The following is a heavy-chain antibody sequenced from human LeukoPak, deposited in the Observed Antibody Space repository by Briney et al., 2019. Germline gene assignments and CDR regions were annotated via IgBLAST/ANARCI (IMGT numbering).Heavy chain of an antibody. CDR3: ARDGIVVVPAAPPARRYYYYGMDV. Sequence: SETLSLTCTVSGGSLSSYYWSWIRQPPGKGLEWIGYIYYIGSTNYNPSLKSRGTISVDTSKNQFSLELSSVTAADTAVYYCARDGIVVVPAAPPARRYYYYGMDVWGKGTTVTVSS. CDR1: GGSLSSYY. CDR2: IYYIGST. J-gene: IGHJ6*04. V-gene: IGHV4-59*01. D-gene: IGHD2-2*01.